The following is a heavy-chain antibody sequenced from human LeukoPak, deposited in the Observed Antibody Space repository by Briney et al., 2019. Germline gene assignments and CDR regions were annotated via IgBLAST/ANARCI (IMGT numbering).Heavy chain of an antibody. D-gene: IGHD2-2*01. CDR2: IGSGGST. V-gene: IGHV3-23*01. CDR3: AKGVLPAAVLRFDACDI. J-gene: IGHJ3*02. CDR1: GFTFSGYA. Sequence: GGSLRLSCAASGFTFSGYAMSWVRQAPGKGLEWVSIIGSGGSTYYADSVKGRFTISRDNSKNTLYLQMNSLRAEDAAVYYCAKGVLPAAVLRFDACDIWGQGTMVTVSS.